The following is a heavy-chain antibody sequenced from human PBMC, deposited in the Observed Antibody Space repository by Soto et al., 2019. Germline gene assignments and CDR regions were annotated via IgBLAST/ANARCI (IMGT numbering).Heavy chain of an antibody. Sequence: VWLLQSGGDLVQPGGSLRLSCVASGFTFSDHAMSWARQVPGKGLEWVSTIGVNAGATHYADSVRGRFTISRDNSKNTLYLQMNSLRAEDTAVYYCAKLQAYSYGPGAYFDYWGQGTLVTVSS. D-gene: IGHD5-18*01. CDR2: IGVNAGAT. J-gene: IGHJ4*02. CDR3: AKLQAYSYGPGAYFDY. CDR1: GFTFSDHA. V-gene: IGHV3-23*01.